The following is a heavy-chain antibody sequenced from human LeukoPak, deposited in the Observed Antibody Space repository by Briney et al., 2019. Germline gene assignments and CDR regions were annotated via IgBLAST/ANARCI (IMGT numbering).Heavy chain of an antibody. D-gene: IGHD3-10*01. Sequence: ASVKVSCKASGYTFTNYAIHWVRQAPGQRLEWMGWINAGNGNTKYSQKFQGRVTITRDTSASRAYMELSSPRSEDTAVYYCASGAGSGTYLFDYWGQGTLVTVSS. CDR2: INAGNGNT. J-gene: IGHJ4*02. V-gene: IGHV1-3*01. CDR1: GYTFTNYA. CDR3: ASGAGSGTYLFDY.